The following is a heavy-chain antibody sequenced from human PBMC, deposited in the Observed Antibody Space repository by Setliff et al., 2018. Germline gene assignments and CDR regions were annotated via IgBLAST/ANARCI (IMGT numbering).Heavy chain of an antibody. CDR2: VYHSGGT. J-gene: IGHJ4*02. CDR1: GGSISSGSDY. Sequence: PSETLSLTRTVSGGSISSGSDYWAWIRRPPGKGLEWLGTVYHSGGTYYNPSLKSRVTMSVDTSKNLFSLKLNSVTAADTALYYCARHVKVATEYFDCWGQGTLVTVSS. CDR3: ARHVKVATEYFDC. D-gene: IGHD5-12*01. V-gene: IGHV4-39*01.